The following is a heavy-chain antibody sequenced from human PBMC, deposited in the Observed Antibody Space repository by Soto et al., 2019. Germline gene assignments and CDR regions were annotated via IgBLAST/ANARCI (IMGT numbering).Heavy chain of an antibody. J-gene: IGHJ4*02. Sequence: GGSLRLSCAASGFTFSNAWMSWVRQAPGKGLEWVGRIKSKTDGGTTDYAAPVKGRFTISRDDSKNTLYLQMNSLKTEDTAVYYCMEYNWNYPSIDYWGQGTLVTVSS. CDR2: IKSKTDGGTT. CDR1: GFTFSNAW. CDR3: MEYNWNYPSIDY. V-gene: IGHV3-15*01. D-gene: IGHD1-7*01.